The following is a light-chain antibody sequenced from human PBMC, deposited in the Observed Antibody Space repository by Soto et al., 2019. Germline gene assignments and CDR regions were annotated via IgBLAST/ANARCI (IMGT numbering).Light chain of an antibody. Sequence: HSVLTRPPSASGTPGQRVTISCSGSSSNIGSNTVNWYQQLPGTAPKLLIYSNNQRPSGVPDRFSGSKSGTSASLAISGLQSEDEADYYCAAWDDSLNGFYVFGTGTKVTVL. CDR3: AAWDDSLNGFYV. V-gene: IGLV1-44*01. CDR2: SNN. J-gene: IGLJ1*01. CDR1: SSNIGSNT.